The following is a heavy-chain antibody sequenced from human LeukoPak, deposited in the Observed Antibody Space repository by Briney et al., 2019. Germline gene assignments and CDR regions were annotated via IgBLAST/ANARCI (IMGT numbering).Heavy chain of an antibody. Sequence: AGESLKISCKGSGYSFTSYWIGWVRQMPGKGLEWMGIIYPGDSDTRYSPSFQGQVTISADKSISTAYLQWSSLKASDTAMYYCARHFSLHYYGSGSFPDYWGQGTLVTVSS. CDR1: GYSFTSYW. D-gene: IGHD3-10*01. V-gene: IGHV5-51*01. J-gene: IGHJ4*02. CDR2: IYPGDSDT. CDR3: ARHFSLHYYGSGSFPDY.